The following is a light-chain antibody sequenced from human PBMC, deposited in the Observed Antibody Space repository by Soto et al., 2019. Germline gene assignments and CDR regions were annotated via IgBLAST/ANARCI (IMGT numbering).Light chain of an antibody. CDR3: SSYTTGNTLL. V-gene: IGLV2-14*01. CDR1: SSDIGGYDY. CDR2: GVT. Sequence: QSALTQPASVSGSPGQSITMSCTGTSSDIGGYDYVSWYQQHPGKAPKLLIYGVTYRPSGVSNRFSGSKSGNTASLTVSGLLAEDGADYYCSSYTTGNTLLFGGGTKLTVL. J-gene: IGLJ2*01.